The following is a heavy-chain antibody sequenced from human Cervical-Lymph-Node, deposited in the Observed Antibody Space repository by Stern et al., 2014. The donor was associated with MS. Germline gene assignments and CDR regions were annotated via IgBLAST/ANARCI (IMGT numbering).Heavy chain of an antibody. V-gene: IGHV1-58*03. CDR1: GFTFTSST. D-gene: IGHD3-16*01. CDR3: AAVSTWGP. J-gene: IGHJ4*02. CDR2: IVVGTGKA. Sequence: QMQLVQSGPEMKKPGTSVNVSCKASGFTFTSSTVQWVRQARGQRLEWRGWIVVGTGKANYAQKFQGRVTISRDLSTDTAYMELSSLRSDDTAIYYCAAVSTWGPWGQGTPVTVSS.